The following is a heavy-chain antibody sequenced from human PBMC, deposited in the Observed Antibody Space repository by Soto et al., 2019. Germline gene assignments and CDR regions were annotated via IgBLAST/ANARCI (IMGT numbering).Heavy chain of an antibody. CDR3: AKGLGGSSTMNDGWFDP. J-gene: IGHJ5*02. CDR1: GFTFSSYA. V-gene: IGHV3-23*01. CDR2: ISGSGGST. Sequence: GGSLRLSCAASGFTFSSYAMSWVRQAPGKGLEWVSAISGSGGSTYYADSVKGRFTISRDNSKNTLYLQMNSLRAEDTAVYYCAKGLGGSSTMNDGWFDPWGQGTLVTVSS. D-gene: IGHD6-13*01.